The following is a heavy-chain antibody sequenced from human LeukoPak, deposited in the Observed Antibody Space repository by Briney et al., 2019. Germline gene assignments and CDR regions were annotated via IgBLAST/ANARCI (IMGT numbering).Heavy chain of an antibody. V-gene: IGHV3-30*03. CDR1: GFTFSSYG. Sequence: GGSLRLSCAASGFTFSSYGMHWVRQAPGKGLEWVAVISYDGSNKYYADSVKGRFTISRDNSKNTLYLQMNSLRAEDTAVYYCARDRRPGIVGAPLDYWGQGTLVTVSS. J-gene: IGHJ4*02. D-gene: IGHD1-26*01. CDR3: ARDRRPGIVGAPLDY. CDR2: ISYDGSNK.